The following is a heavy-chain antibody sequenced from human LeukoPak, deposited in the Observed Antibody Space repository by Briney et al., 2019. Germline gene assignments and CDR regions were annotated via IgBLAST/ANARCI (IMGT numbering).Heavy chain of an antibody. D-gene: IGHD3-16*01. CDR3: ARVDLGLFDY. Sequence: PGGSLRLSCAASGFTVSSNYMSWVRQAPGKGLEWVSVIYSGGSTYYADSVKGRFAISRDNSKNTLYLQMNSLRAEDTAVYYCARVDLGLFDYWGQGTLVTVSS. CDR2: IYSGGST. J-gene: IGHJ4*02. V-gene: IGHV3-66*02. CDR1: GFTVSSNY.